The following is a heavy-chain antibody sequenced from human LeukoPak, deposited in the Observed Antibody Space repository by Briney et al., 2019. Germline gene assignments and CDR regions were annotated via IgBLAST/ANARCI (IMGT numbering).Heavy chain of an antibody. Sequence: PSETLSLTCTVSGGSISSYYWSWIRQPPGKGLEWIGYIYYSGSTNYNASLKSRVTISVDTSKNQFSLKLSSVTAADTAVYYCARGSASKWLRLQNYFDYWGQGTLVTVSS. V-gene: IGHV4-59*01. D-gene: IGHD5-12*01. J-gene: IGHJ4*02. CDR3: ARGSASKWLRLQNYFDY. CDR1: GGSISSYY. CDR2: IYYSGST.